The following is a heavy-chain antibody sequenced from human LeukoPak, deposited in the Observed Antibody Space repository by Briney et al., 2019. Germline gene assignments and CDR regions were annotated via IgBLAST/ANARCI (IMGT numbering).Heavy chain of an antibody. CDR3: SRNGLVDFDY. Sequence: PGGSLRLSCTTSGFAFDDFAMSWLRQPAGKGLEWVGFIRRRAYGGAAEYAASVKGRFLISRDDSKGIAYLQMNSLKTEDTAVYYCSRNGLVDFDYWGQGSRVLVSP. J-gene: IGHJ4*02. V-gene: IGHV3-49*03. D-gene: IGHD3-16*01. CDR1: GFAFDDFA. CDR2: IRRRAYGGAA.